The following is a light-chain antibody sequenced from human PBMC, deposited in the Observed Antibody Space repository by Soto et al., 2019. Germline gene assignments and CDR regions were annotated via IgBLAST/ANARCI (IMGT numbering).Light chain of an antibody. CDR1: SSDVGGYNY. J-gene: IGLJ3*02. CDR2: DDS. V-gene: IGLV2-11*01. Sequence: QSVLTQPRSVSGSPGQSVTISCTGTSSDVGGYNYVSWYQQHPGKAPKLMIYDDSKRPSGVPDRFSGSKSGNTASLTISGLQAEDEADYYCSSYAGSYTWVFGGGTKLTVL. CDR3: SSYAGSYTWV.